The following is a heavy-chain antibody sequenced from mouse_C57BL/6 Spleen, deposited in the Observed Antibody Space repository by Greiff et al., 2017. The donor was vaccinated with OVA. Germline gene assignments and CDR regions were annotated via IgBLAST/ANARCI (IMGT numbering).Heavy chain of an antibody. Sequence: QVQLQQSGPELVKPGASVKISCKASGYAFSSSWMNWVKQRPGKGLEWIGRIYPGDGDTNYNGKFKGKATLTADKSSSTAYMQLSSLTSEDSAVDFCSRATLGNYFAYWGQGTPLTVSS. CDR2: IYPGDGDT. V-gene: IGHV1-82*01. J-gene: IGHJ2*01. CDR1: GYAFSSSW. CDR3: SRATLGNYFAY. D-gene: IGHD4-1*01.